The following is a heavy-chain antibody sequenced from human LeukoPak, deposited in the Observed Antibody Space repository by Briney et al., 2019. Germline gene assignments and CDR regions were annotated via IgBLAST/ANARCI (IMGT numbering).Heavy chain of an antibody. V-gene: IGHV3-21*01. CDR1: GFTFSSYS. Sequence: PGGSLRLSCAASGFTFSSYSMNWVRQAPGKGLGWVSSISSSSSYIYYADSVKGRFTISRDNAKNSLYLQMNSLRAEDTAVYYCARDLYGGNSFDYWGQGTLVTVSS. J-gene: IGHJ4*02. CDR3: ARDLYGGNSFDY. CDR2: ISSSSSYI. D-gene: IGHD4-23*01.